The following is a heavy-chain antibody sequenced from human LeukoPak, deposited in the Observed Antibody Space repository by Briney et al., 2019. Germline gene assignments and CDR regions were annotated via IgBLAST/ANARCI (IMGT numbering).Heavy chain of an antibody. CDR2: IKQDGSVQ. V-gene: IGHV3-7*03. D-gene: IGHD6-19*01. CDR3: ARKWAVAGSSYFDY. J-gene: IGHJ4*02. CDR1: GFTFSSYW. Sequence: GGSLRLSCTPSGFTFSSYWMSWVRQAPGKGLEWVANIKQDGSVQYYVDSVKGRFTISRDNAKNSLYLQMNSLRAEDTAVYYCARKWAVAGSSYFDYWGQGTLVTVSS.